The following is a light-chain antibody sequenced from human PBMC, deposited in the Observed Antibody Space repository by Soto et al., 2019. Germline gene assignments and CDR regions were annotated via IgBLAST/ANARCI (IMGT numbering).Light chain of an antibody. J-gene: IGKJ4*01. Sequence: IQLTQSPSFRAAAVGDRDTITCRASQGISSLLAWYQQKPGKAPKLLIYAASTLQSGVPSRFSGSGSGTEFTLTISTLQPEDFATYYCQQLNSYPLTFGGGTKVDIK. CDR2: AAS. V-gene: IGKV1-9*01. CDR1: QGISSL. CDR3: QQLNSYPLT.